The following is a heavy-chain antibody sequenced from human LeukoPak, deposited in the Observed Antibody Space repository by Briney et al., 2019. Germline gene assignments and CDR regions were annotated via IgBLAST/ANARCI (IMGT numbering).Heavy chain of an antibody. CDR2: IYFSGST. V-gene: IGHV4-39*07. CDR3: ARTGYFDL. J-gene: IGHJ2*01. Sequence: PSETLSLTCAVAGASISGSNYFWGWIRQPPGKGLEWIGSIYFSGSTVYNPSLKSRVTISLDTSQNQFSLRLSSVTAADTAVYYCARTGYFDLWGRGTLVTVSS. CDR1: GASISGSNYF.